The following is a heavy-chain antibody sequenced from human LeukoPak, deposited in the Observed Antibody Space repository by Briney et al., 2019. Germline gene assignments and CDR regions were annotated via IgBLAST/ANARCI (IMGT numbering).Heavy chain of an antibody. CDR3: ARTVYGSGSYYISFDY. CDR2: IIPIFGTA. V-gene: IGHV1-69*13. Sequence: SVKVSCKASGYTFTGYYMHWVRQAPGQGLEWMGGIIPIFGTANYAQKFQGRVTITADESTSTAYMELSSLRPEDTAVYYCARTVYGSGSYYISFDYWGQGTLVTVSS. J-gene: IGHJ4*02. CDR1: GYTFTGYY. D-gene: IGHD3-10*01.